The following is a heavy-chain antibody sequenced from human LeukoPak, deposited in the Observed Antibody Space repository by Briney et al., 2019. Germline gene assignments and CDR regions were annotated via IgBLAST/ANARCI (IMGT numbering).Heavy chain of an antibody. CDR2: IYPGDSDT. D-gene: IGHD3-3*01. CDR3: ARKTNYDAPASD. V-gene: IGHV5-51*01. J-gene: IGHJ4*02. Sequence: GESLKISFKGSGYSFANYWIGWVRHMPGKSLEWMGIIYPGDSDTRYSPSLQGHVTISADKSISTAYLQWSSLKASDTAMYYCARKTNYDAPASDWGQGTLVTVSS. CDR1: GYSFANYW.